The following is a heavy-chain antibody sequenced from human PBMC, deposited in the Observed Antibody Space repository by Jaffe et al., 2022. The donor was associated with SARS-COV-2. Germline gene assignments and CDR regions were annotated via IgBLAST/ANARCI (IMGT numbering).Heavy chain of an antibody. V-gene: IGHV4-59*01. Sequence: QVQLLESGPGLVKPSGTLSLTCSVSGGSISHNYWGWIRQSPGKGLQLIGYIYYSGSTNYNPSLNSRATISLDTSRNQFSLNLRSVTAADTAVFYCARGPPFSYGRFFDSWGQGMLVTVSS. J-gene: IGHJ4*02. CDR1: GGSISHNY. D-gene: IGHD3-16*01. CDR3: ARGPPFSYGRFFDS. CDR2: IYYSGST.